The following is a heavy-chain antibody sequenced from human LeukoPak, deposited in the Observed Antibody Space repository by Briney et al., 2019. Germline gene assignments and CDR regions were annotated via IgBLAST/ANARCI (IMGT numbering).Heavy chain of an antibody. J-gene: IGHJ4*02. Sequence: PGGSLRLSCAASGFTFSSYGMHWVRQAPGKGLDWVAVIWYDGTYKYYADPVKGRFTISRDNSKNTLYLQMNSLRAEDTAVYYCASTGYCSGGSCYELDYWGQGTLVTVPS. CDR1: GFTFSSYG. CDR2: IWYDGTYK. CDR3: ASTGYCSGGSCYELDY. V-gene: IGHV3-33*01. D-gene: IGHD2-15*01.